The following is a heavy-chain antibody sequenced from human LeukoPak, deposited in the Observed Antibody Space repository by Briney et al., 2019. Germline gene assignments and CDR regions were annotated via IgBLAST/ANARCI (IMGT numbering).Heavy chain of an antibody. CDR2: IYYSGST. V-gene: IGHV4-59*01. Sequence: SETLSLTCTVSGGSISSYYWSWIRQPPGKGLEWIGYIYYSGSTNYNPSLKSRVTISVDTSKNQFSLKLSSVTAADTAVYYCARAGRDGYNHDYWGRGTLVTVSS. D-gene: IGHD5-24*01. CDR1: GGSISSYY. J-gene: IGHJ4*02. CDR3: ARAGRDGYNHDY.